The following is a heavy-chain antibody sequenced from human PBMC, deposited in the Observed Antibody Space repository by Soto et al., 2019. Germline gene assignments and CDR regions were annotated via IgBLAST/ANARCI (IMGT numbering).Heavy chain of an antibody. V-gene: IGHV4-59*08. CDR1: GGSISSYY. Sequence: SETLSLTCTVSGGSISSYYWSWIRQPPGKGLVWIGYIYYSGSTNYNPSLKSRVTISVDTSKNQFSLKLSSVTAADTAVYYCARHGGDAFDIWGQGTMVTVSS. CDR2: IYYSGST. CDR3: ARHGGDAFDI. J-gene: IGHJ3*02.